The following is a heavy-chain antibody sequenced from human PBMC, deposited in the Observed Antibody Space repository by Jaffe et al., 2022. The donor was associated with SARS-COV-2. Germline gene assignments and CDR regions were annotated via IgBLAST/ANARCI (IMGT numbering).Heavy chain of an antibody. D-gene: IGHD6-13*01. J-gene: IGHJ4*02. Sequence: EVQLVESGGGLVQPGRSLRLSCAASGFTFDDYAMHWVRQAPGKGLEWVSGISWNSGSIGYADSVKGRFTISRDNAKNSLYLQMNSLRAEDTALYYCAKGESPLIAAADLFDYWGQGTLVTVSS. V-gene: IGHV3-9*01. CDR2: ISWNSGSI. CDR1: GFTFDDYA. CDR3: AKGESPLIAAADLFDY.